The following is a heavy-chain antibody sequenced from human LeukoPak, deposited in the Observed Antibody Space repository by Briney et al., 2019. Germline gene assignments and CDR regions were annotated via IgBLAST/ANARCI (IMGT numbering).Heavy chain of an antibody. CDR3: ARRAGYGSGSYY. CDR1: GGPISSYY. CDR2: IFHSGST. J-gene: IGHJ4*02. D-gene: IGHD3-10*01. Sequence: SETLSLTCTVSGGPISSYYWSWIRQPPGKGLEWIGYIFHSGSTNYNPSLKSRVTISVDTSKNQFSLKLSSVTAADTAVYYCARRAGYGSGSYYWGQGTLVTVSS. V-gene: IGHV4-59*08.